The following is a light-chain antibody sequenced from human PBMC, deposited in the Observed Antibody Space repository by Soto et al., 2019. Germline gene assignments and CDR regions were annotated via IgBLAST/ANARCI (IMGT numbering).Light chain of an antibody. CDR2: GAS. CDR3: QLYGNSRT. J-gene: IGKJ1*01. CDR1: QSVSSSN. V-gene: IGKV3-20*01. Sequence: EIVLPQSPGTLSLSPGDSAPLYCRASQSVSSSNLAWYQQKRGQYPRLLIYGASSRATGIPDRFSGSGSGTDFTLTITRLEPEDFAVYYCQLYGNSRTVGQGTKVDIK.